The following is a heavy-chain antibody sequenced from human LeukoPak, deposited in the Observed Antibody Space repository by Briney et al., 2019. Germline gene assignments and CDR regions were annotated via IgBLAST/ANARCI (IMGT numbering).Heavy chain of an antibody. J-gene: IGHJ4*02. CDR2: ISGSGGST. D-gene: IGHD6-13*01. CDR1: GITFSRYG. Sequence: PGGSLRLSCAASGITFSRYGMHWVRQAPGKGLEWVSAISGSGGSTYYADSVKGRFTISRDNSKNTLYLQMNSLRAEDTAVYYCAKASYSSSWYGGYWGQGTLVTVSS. V-gene: IGHV3-23*01. CDR3: AKASYSSSWYGGY.